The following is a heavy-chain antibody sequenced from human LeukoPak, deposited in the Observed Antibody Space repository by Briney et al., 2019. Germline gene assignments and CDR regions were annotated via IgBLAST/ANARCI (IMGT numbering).Heavy chain of an antibody. V-gene: IGHV3-9*01. Sequence: GGSLRLSCAASGFTFDDYAMHWVRQAPGKGLEWVSGISWNSGSIGYADSVKGRFTISRDNAKNSLYLQMNSLRAEDTALYYCAKGTNGDSLDYWGQGTLVTVSS. D-gene: IGHD4-17*01. CDR1: GFTFDDYA. CDR2: ISWNSGSI. J-gene: IGHJ4*02. CDR3: AKGTNGDSLDY.